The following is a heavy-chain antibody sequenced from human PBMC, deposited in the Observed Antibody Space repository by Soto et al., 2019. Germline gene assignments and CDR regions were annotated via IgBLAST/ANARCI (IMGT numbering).Heavy chain of an antibody. J-gene: IGHJ4*02. V-gene: IGHV2-5*01. CDR1: WFSLSTSGVG. D-gene: IGHD3-22*01. Sequence: SGPTLVNPTQTLTLTCTFSWFSLSTSGVGVGWIRQPPGKALEWLALIYWNDDKRYSPSLKSRLTITKDTSKNQVVITMTNMDPVATATYYCAHRRSYYDSSGYYRPFDYWGQGTLVTVSS. CDR2: IYWNDDK. CDR3: AHRRSYYDSSGYYRPFDY.